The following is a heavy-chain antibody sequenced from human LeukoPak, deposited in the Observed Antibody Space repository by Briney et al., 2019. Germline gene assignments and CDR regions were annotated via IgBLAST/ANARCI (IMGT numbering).Heavy chain of an antibody. CDR3: ARDRDGYNRITDY. CDR2: INPNSGGT. D-gene: IGHD5-24*01. J-gene: IGHJ4*02. V-gene: IGHV1-2*02. CDR1: GYTFTAYY. Sequence: GASVKVSCKTSGYTFTAYYMHWMRQAPGQGLEWMGWINPNSGGTNYAQKFKGRVTMTRDTSITTAYMELRRLTYDDTAVYYCARDRDGYNRITDYWGQGTLVTVSS.